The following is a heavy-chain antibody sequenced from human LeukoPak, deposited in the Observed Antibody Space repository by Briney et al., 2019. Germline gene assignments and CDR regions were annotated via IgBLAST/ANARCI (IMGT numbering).Heavy chain of an antibody. CDR3: AHRHRGVASDI. D-gene: IGHD2-15*01. CDR2: IYENDEK. CDR1: GFSFSSGGVG. J-gene: IGHJ3*02. V-gene: IGHV2-5*01. Sequence: SGPTLVNPTQTLTLTCTFSGFSFSSGGVGAGWIRQPPGGALEWLGVIYENDEKLYSSSLQNRLSITKDTSKNRVVLTMANMAPVDTATYYCAHRHRGVASDIWGQGTMVTVSS.